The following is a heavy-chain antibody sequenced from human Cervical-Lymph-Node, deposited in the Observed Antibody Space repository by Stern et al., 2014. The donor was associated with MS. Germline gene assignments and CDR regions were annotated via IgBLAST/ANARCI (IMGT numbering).Heavy chain of an antibody. D-gene: IGHD2-21*01. Sequence: QLQLQESGPGLVRPSGTLSLTCGVSCDSISGSTDWWSWVRQPPGKGLKWIGEVHHRGTTNYNPSLKSRVTISVDTANNQFSLNLNSVTAADTAVYYCARVKWYFDLWGRGTLVTVSS. J-gene: IGHJ2*01. CDR1: CDSISGSTDW. CDR3: ARVKWYFDL. V-gene: IGHV4-4*02. CDR2: VHHRGTT.